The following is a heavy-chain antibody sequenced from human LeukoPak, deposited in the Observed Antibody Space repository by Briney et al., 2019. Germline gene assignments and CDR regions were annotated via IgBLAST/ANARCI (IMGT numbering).Heavy chain of an antibody. CDR2: ISHGSTRI. CDR3: TRDPGYSYAMDS. V-gene: IGHV3-48*01. CDR1: GFTFSTYS. Sequence: GGSLRLSCAASGFTFSTYSMNWVRQAPGKGLEWISYISHGSTRIFYADSVEGRFTVSRDDAKNALYLQMNSLRVEDTSVYYCTRDPGYSYAMDSWGQGILVTVSS. J-gene: IGHJ4*02. D-gene: IGHD5-18*01.